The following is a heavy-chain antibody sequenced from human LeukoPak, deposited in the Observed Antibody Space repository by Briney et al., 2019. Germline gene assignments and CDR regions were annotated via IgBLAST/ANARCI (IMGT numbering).Heavy chain of an antibody. D-gene: IGHD6-19*01. CDR3: ARGGPRIAVPGTVL. CDR2: IIPMLGMS. Sequence: SVKVSCKASGGTFVSFTISWVRQAPGQGLEWMGRIIPMLGMSNYTQKFQDRVTITADKSTSTAYMELSGLRSEDTAVYYCARGGPRIAVPGTVLWGQGTLVTVSS. CDR1: GGTFVSFT. J-gene: IGHJ4*02. V-gene: IGHV1-69*02.